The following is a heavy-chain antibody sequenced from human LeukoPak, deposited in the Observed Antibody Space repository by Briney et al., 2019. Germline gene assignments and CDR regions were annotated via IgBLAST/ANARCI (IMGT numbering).Heavy chain of an antibody. J-gene: IGHJ3*02. CDR3: ARERYCSGGSCHDAFDI. CDR2: IYHSGST. D-gene: IGHD2-15*01. CDR1: GGSISSGGYS. V-gene: IGHV4-30-2*01. Sequence: SQTLSLTCAVSGGSISSGGYSWSWIRQPPGKDLEWIGYIYHSGSTYYNPSLKSRVTISVDRSKNQFSLKLSSVSAADTAVYYCARERYCSGGSCHDAFDIWGQGTMVTVSS.